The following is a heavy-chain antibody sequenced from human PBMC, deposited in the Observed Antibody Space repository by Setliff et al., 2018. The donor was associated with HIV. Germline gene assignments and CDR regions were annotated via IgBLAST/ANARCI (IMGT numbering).Heavy chain of an antibody. Sequence: SETLSLTCSVTGGSIINYFWGWIRMPPGKGLEWIGYIYYSGSTDYNPSLKSRFTISRDNAKNSLYLQMNSLRAEDAALYHCVRVDTKPYGSGNYYVTFDIWGQGTMVTVSS. CDR1: GGSIINYF. J-gene: IGHJ3*02. D-gene: IGHD3-10*01. CDR3: VRVDTKPYGSGNYYVTFDI. CDR2: IYYSGST. V-gene: IGHV4-59*12.